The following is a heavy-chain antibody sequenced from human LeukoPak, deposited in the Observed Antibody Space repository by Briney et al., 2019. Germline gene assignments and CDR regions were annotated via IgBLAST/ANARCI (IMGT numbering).Heavy chain of an antibody. Sequence: PGGSLRLSCAASGFTFSDYAMNWVRQAPGKGLEWVSYISSSSSTIYYADSVKGRFTISRDNAKNSLYLQMNSLRDEDTAVYYCARDPPVAPRSLPDYWGQGTLVTVSS. J-gene: IGHJ4*02. D-gene: IGHD2-15*01. CDR1: GFTFSDYA. V-gene: IGHV3-48*02. CDR3: ARDPPVAPRSLPDY. CDR2: ISSSSSTI.